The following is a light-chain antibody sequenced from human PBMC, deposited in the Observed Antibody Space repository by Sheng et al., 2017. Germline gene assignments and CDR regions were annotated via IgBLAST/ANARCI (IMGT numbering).Light chain of an antibody. V-gene: IGKV1-39*01. CDR2: AAS. CDR1: QSISSY. Sequence: DIQMTQSPSSLSASVGDKVTITCRASQSISSYLNWFQQKSGEAPKLLIFAASSLQSGVPARFSGSGSGTDFTLTISSLQLEDFATYYCQQSYSTPFTFGPGTKVDIK. J-gene: IGKJ3*01. CDR3: QQSYSTPFT.